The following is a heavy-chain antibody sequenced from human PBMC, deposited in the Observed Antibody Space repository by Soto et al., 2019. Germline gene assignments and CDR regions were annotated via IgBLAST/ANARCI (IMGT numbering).Heavy chain of an antibody. J-gene: IGHJ4*02. CDR2: INSDASTT. D-gene: IGHD6-13*01. Sequence: EVQLVESGGGLVQPGGSLRLSCAASEFTFSSFWMYWVRQAPGKGLVWVSRINSDASTTSYADSVKGRFTISRDNAKNTLYLQMNSLRAEDTAVYYCARIPPGWGGGQLVLDYWGQGTLVTVSS. CDR3: ARIPPGWGGGQLVLDY. V-gene: IGHV3-74*01. CDR1: EFTFSSFW.